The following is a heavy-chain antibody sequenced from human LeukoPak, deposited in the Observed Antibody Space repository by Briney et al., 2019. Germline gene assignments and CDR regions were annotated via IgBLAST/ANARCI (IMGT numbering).Heavy chain of an antibody. CDR1: GFTFSTYS. V-gene: IGHV3-48*01. Sequence: GGSLRLSCAASGFTFSTYSMNWVRQAPGKGLEWVSYISSSSSAIYYADSVKGRFTISRDNAKSSLSLQMNSLRAEDTAVYYCARDLRYNFWSGSYLSVDYIDYRGQGALVTVSS. D-gene: IGHD3-3*01. CDR3: ARDLRYNFWSGSYLSVDYIDY. CDR2: ISSSSSAI. J-gene: IGHJ4*02.